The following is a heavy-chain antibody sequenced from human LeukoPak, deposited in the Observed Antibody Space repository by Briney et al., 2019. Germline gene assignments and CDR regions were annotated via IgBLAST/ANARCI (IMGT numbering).Heavy chain of an antibody. CDR1: GYTFTSYG. Sequence: ASVKVSCKASGYTFTSYGISWVRQAPGQGLEWMGWISAYNGNTNYAQKLQGRVTMTTDTSTSTAYMELRSLRSDDTAVYYCARDDWVAVAGRGKQGMHDYWGQGTLVTVSS. CDR3: ARDDWVAVAGRGKQGMHDY. J-gene: IGHJ4*02. V-gene: IGHV1-18*01. CDR2: ISAYNGNT. D-gene: IGHD6-19*01.